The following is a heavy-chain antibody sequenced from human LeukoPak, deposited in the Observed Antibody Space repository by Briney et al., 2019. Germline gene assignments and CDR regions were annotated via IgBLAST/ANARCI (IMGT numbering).Heavy chain of an antibody. CDR2: INKDGDRT. CDR3: GTWVFYHSLDA. D-gene: IGHD2/OR15-2a*01. Sequence: PGGSLRLSCTASGFTFAAYAMHWVRQAPGKGLEWVCLINKDGDRTYYGDSVKGRFTISRDNSKNSLYLQMNSLRSEDTGLYYCGTWVFYHSLDAWGQGTTVTVSS. J-gene: IGHJ6*02. CDR1: GFTFAAYA. V-gene: IGHV3-43*02.